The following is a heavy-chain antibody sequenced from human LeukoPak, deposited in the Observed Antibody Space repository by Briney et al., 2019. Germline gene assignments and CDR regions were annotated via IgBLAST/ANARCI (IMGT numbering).Heavy chain of an antibody. J-gene: IGHJ4*02. V-gene: IGHV3-30*02. D-gene: IGHD3-16*02. CDR2: IRYDGINK. CDR3: ARGRFITHYVWGSYRYQAHFDY. Sequence: PGGSLRLSCAASGFTFSTHGMHWVRQAPGKGLEWVAFIRYDGINKYYADSVKGRFTISRDSFKNTLYLQMNSLRPEDTAVYYCARGRFITHYVWGSYRYQAHFDYWGQGTLVTVSS. CDR1: GFTFSTHG.